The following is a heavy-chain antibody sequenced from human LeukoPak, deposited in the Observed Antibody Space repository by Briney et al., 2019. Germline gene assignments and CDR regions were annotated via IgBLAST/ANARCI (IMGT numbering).Heavy chain of an antibody. CDR1: GFTFSSYA. CDR3: AIEPRDLYSSSAPFDY. D-gene: IGHD6-6*01. Sequence: GGSLRLSCAASGFTFSSYAMHWVRQAPGKGLEWVAVISYDGSNKYYADSVKGRFTISRDNSKNTLYLQMNSLRAEDTAVYYCAIEPRDLYSSSAPFDYWGQGTLVTVSS. V-gene: IGHV3-30-3*01. J-gene: IGHJ4*02. CDR2: ISYDGSNK.